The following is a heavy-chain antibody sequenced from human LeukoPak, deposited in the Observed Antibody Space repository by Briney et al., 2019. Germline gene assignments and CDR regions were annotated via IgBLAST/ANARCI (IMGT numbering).Heavy chain of an antibody. CDR2: ISGSGGST. CDR3: AKDPVPGGH. J-gene: IGHJ1*01. Sequence: GGSLRLSCAASGFTLSSYAMRWVRQAPGKGLEWVSAISGSGGSTYYADSVKGRFTISRDNSKNTLYLQMNSLRAEDRAVYYCAKDPVPGGHWREGTLVTVSS. V-gene: IGHV3-23*01. D-gene: IGHD2-15*01. CDR1: GFTLSSYA.